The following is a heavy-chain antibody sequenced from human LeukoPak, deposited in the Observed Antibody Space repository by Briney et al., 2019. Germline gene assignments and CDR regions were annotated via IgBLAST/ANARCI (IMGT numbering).Heavy chain of an antibody. CDR2: VRYDRSDK. CDR1: GFSFSSYG. CDR3: AKGSYDCSRKSCPQYYYYMDV. D-gene: IGHD3-22*01. J-gene: IGHJ6*03. Sequence: GGSLRLSCAASGFSFSSYGMHWVRQAPGKGLEWVAFVRYDRSDKYYADSVKGRFTISRDNSKNTPYLQMNSLRAGETAVYYCAKGSYDCSRKSCPQYYYYMDVWGKGTTVTVSS. V-gene: IGHV3-30*02.